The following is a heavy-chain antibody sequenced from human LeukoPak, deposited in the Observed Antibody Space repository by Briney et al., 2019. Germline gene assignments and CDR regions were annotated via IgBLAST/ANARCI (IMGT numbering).Heavy chain of an antibody. CDR3: AKVVVVPAATTKTYYFDY. D-gene: IGHD2-2*01. CDR2: IRYDGSSE. V-gene: IGHV3-30*02. CDR1: GFTFSSYG. J-gene: IGHJ4*02. Sequence: GGSLRLSCAASGFTFSSYGMHWVRQAPGKGLGWVAFIRYDGSSEYYADSVKGRFTISRDNSKNTLYLQMNSLRPEDTAVYYCAKVVVVPAATTKTYYFDYRGQGTLVTVSS.